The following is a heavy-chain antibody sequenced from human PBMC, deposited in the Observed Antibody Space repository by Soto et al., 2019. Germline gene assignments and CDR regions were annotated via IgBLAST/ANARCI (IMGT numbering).Heavy chain of an antibody. CDR2: IKSKTDGGTR. CDR1: GFTFSNAW. D-gene: IGHD4-4*01. Sequence: GGSLRLSCAASGFTFSNAWMSWVRQAPGKGLEWVGRIKSKTDGGTRDYAAPVKGRFTISRDGSKNTLYLQMNSLKTEDTAVYYCTTDAVEMTTIDYWGQGTLVTVSS. J-gene: IGHJ4*02. CDR3: TTDAVEMTTIDY. V-gene: IGHV3-15*01.